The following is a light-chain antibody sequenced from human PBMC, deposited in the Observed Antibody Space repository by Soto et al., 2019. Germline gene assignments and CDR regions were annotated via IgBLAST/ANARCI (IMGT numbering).Light chain of an antibody. J-gene: IGLJ2*01. Sequence: QSALTQPPSASGSPGQSVTISCTGTSSDVGGYTYVSWYQQHPGKAPKLIIYEVSERPSGVPDRFSGSKSGNTASLAVSGLQAADEADYYCSSYAGNKNVVFGGGTKLPS. CDR3: SSYAGNKNVV. CDR1: SSDVGGYTY. CDR2: EVS. V-gene: IGLV2-8*01.